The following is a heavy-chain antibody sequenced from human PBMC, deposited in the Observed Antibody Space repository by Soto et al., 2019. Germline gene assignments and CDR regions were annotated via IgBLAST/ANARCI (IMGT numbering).Heavy chain of an antibody. J-gene: IGHJ4*02. CDR1: GFTFSSYT. CDR2: ISTTNTYI. Sequence: PGGSLRLSCAASGFTFSSYTMNWVRQAPGKGLEWVSSISTTNTYIYYIDSVKGRFTISRDNTKNTLYLQMNSLRAEDTAVYYCARSSVVVAAMFDYWGQGTLVTVSS. CDR3: ARSSVVVAAMFDY. V-gene: IGHV3-21*04. D-gene: IGHD2-15*01.